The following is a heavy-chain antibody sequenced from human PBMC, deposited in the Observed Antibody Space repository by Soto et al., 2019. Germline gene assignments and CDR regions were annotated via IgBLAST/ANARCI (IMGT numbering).Heavy chain of an antibody. J-gene: IGHJ2*01. Sequence: QVQLQESGPGLVKPSETLSLTCTVSGGSISSNYWSWIRQPPGKGLEWIGYIHYSGNTNYNPSLKGRVTXXIXTXXSQFSLMLSSVTAADTAVYYCARRYYGGNYWYFDLWGRGTLVTVSS. CDR1: GGSISSNY. D-gene: IGHD4-17*01. CDR2: IHYSGNT. CDR3: ARRYYGGNYWYFDL. V-gene: IGHV4-59*08.